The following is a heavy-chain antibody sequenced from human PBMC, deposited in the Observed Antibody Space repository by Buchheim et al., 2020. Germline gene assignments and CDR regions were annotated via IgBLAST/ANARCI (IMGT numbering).Heavy chain of an antibody. CDR1: GFTFDDYG. CDR3: ARGGSGTAFDY. CDR2: IHGDGRST. D-gene: IGHD3-10*01. V-gene: IGHV3-20*04. Sequence: EVQLVESGGGVVRPGGSLRLSCAASGFTFDDYGMSWVRQAPGKGLELVSHIHGDGRSTTYADSVKGRFTISRDNAKHTLYLQMNSLRVEDTAVYYWARGGSGTAFDYWGQGTL. J-gene: IGHJ4*02.